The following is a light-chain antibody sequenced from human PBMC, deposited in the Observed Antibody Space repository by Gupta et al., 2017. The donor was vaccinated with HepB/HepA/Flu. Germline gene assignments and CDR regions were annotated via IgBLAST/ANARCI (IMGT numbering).Light chain of an antibody. Sequence: QSALPQPASVSGSPGQSITISCTGTNSDIGGYNCVSWYQQYPGRAPKLLMCDDSNRPSGISNRFSGSKSGNTASLTISGLQAEDEADYYCASCSTSGTLVLFGGGIKLTVL. J-gene: IGLJ2*01. CDR3: ASCSTSGTLVL. CDR2: DDS. CDR1: NSDIGGYNC. V-gene: IGLV2-14*03.